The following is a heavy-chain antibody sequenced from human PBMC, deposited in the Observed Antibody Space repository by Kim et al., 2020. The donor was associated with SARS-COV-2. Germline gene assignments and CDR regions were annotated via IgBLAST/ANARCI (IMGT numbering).Heavy chain of an antibody. V-gene: IGHV3-23*01. CDR3: ANPESPDKYCGGDCPAFRY. CDR2: ISGSGGST. Sequence: GGSLRLSCAASGFTFSSYAMSWVRQAPGKGLEWVSAISGSGGSTYYADSVKGRFTISRDNSKNTLYLQMNSLRAEDTAVYYCANPESPDKYCGGDCPAFRYWGQGTLVTVSS. CDR1: GFTFSSYA. J-gene: IGHJ4*02. D-gene: IGHD2-21*02.